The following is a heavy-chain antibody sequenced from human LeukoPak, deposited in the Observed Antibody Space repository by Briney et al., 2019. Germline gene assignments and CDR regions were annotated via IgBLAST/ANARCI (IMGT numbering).Heavy chain of an antibody. Sequence: SETLSLTCTVSGTSISSDTYYWNWVRQTPGRGLEWIGCIYDSGTTYYNPSLESRITMAMDTSKNQFSLKLTSLTAPDTAVYYCAASAFTRGEHDFWGQGTLVTVFS. J-gene: IGHJ4*02. V-gene: IGHV4-30-4*01. CDR1: GTSISSDTYY. CDR3: AASAFTRGEHDF. D-gene: IGHD1/OR15-1a*01. CDR2: IYDSGTT.